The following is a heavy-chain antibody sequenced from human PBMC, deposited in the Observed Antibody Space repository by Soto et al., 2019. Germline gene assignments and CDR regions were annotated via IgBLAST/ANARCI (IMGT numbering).Heavy chain of an antibody. V-gene: IGHV1-46*03. CDR3: TRGLASGDY. J-gene: IGHJ4*02. CDR1: GYIFTNFY. Sequence: QVQLVQPGAEVKKPGVSVKFSCKASGYIFTNFYIHWVRQAPGQGLEWIGIINPNGGSTSYAQNFQGRVTMTRDTSTSTVYMDLSSLRSEDTAVYYCTRGLASGDYWGQGTLITVSS. D-gene: IGHD6-6*01. CDR2: INPNGGST.